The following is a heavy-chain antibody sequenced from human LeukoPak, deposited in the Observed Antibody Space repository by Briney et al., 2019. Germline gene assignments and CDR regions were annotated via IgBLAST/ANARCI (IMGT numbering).Heavy chain of an antibody. CDR3: ARDSGTTVGYFDY. Sequence: PGGSLRLSCAASGFTFSSYAMSWVRQAPGKGLEWVSAISGSGGNTYYADSVKGRFTISRDNSKNTLYLQMNSLRAEDTAVYYCARDSGTTVGYFDYWGQGTLVTVSS. V-gene: IGHV3-23*01. CDR1: GFTFSSYA. J-gene: IGHJ4*02. CDR2: ISGSGGNT. D-gene: IGHD4-23*01.